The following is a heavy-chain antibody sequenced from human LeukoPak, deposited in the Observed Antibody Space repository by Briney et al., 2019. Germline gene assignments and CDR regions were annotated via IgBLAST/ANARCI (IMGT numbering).Heavy chain of an antibody. D-gene: IGHD6-19*01. CDR3: ARGTWYNSAYTALHYFDY. J-gene: IGHJ4*02. CDR1: GYTFTNYD. V-gene: IGHV1-8*01. CDR2: MNPNNGNA. Sequence: ASVKVSCKASGYTFTNYDINWVRQATGQGLEWMGWMNPNNGNAGYAQKFQDKVTMTRDTSISTAYMELSSLRSEDTAIYYCARGTWYNSAYTALHYFDYWGQGTLVTVSS.